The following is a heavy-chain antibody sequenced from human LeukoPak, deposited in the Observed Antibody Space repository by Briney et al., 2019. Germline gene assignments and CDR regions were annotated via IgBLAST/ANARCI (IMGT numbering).Heavy chain of an antibody. D-gene: IGHD1-14*01. CDR2: MYYSGST. CDR3: ARGAVSPYYYYYYMDV. Sequence: SETLSLTCTVSVGSISSGDYYWRWIRQPPGKGLEWIGYMYYSGSTYYNPSLKSRVTISVDTSKNQFSLKLSSVTAADTAVYYCARGAVSPYYYYYYMDVWGKGTTVTVSS. CDR1: VGSISSGDYY. J-gene: IGHJ6*03. V-gene: IGHV4-30-4*08.